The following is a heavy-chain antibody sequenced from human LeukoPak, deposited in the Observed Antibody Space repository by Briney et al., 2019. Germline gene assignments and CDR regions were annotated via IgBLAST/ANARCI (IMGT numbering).Heavy chain of an antibody. Sequence: ETLSLTCTVSGGSISSYYWSWIRQPPGKGLEWIGYIYYSGTTNYNPSLKSRVTIPVDTSKNQFSLKLSSVTAADTAVYYCARGVYIAAAQYGYWGQGTLVTVSS. D-gene: IGHD6-13*01. V-gene: IGHV4-59*01. CDR2: IYYSGTT. CDR1: GGSISSYY. CDR3: ARGVYIAAAQYGY. J-gene: IGHJ4*02.